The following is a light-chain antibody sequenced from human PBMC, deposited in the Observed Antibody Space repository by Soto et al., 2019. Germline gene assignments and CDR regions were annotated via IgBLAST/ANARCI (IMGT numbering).Light chain of an antibody. Sequence: EIVLTQSPATLSLSPGDRATLSCRASQSVGTYLAWYQHKRGQAPRLLIFDASNRATGLPARFSGSGSGTDFTLTISSLEPEDFAVYYCQQRSSWPLTFGGGTKVEIK. J-gene: IGKJ4*01. CDR1: QSVGTY. V-gene: IGKV3-11*01. CDR3: QQRSSWPLT. CDR2: DAS.